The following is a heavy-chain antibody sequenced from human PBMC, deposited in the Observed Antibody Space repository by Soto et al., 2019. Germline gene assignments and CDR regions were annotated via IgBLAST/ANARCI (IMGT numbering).Heavy chain of an antibody. CDR1: GFTFSSYA. J-gene: IGHJ6*02. CDR2: ISGSGDRT. D-gene: IGHD1-26*01. CDR3: AKEGWELVRGKYYCYGIDV. Sequence: EVQVLESGGGLEQPGGSLRLSCAASGFTFSSYAMSWVRQAPGKGLEWVSFISGSGDRTYYADSVKGRFTISRDNSKNTLYVQVNSMRAEVTAVYYCAKEGWELVRGKYYCYGIDVWGLGTTVTVSS. V-gene: IGHV3-23*01.